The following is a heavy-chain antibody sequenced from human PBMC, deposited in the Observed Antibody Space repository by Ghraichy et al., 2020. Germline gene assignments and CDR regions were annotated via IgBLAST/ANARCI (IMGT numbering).Heavy chain of an antibody. CDR3: ARGPVTWLGNWFDP. V-gene: IGHV4-34*01. CDR2: INHSGST. D-gene: IGHD4-17*01. J-gene: IGHJ5*02. Sequence: SQTLSLTCAVYGGSFSGYYWSWIRQPPGKGLEWIGEINHSGSTNYNPSLKSRVTISVDTSKNQFSLKLSSVTAADTAVYYCARGPVTWLGNWFDPWGQGTLVTVSS. CDR1: GGSFSGYY.